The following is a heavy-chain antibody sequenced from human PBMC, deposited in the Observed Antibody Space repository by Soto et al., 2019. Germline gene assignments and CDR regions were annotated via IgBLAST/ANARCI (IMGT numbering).Heavy chain of an antibody. CDR2: MPGIGGST. Sequence: EVQLLESGGGLVQPGGSLRLSCGGSGFTFSSYGMSWVRQAPGKGLEWVSGMPGIGGSTYYVDSVKGRFILSRDYSTSSLYLQLNSLRAEHTAVYYCRRSFSRYYYKGQLWGQGTLVTVSS. D-gene: IGHD3-22*01. CDR1: GFTFSSYG. J-gene: IGHJ1*01. CDR3: RRSFSRYYYKGQL. V-gene: IGHV3-23*01.